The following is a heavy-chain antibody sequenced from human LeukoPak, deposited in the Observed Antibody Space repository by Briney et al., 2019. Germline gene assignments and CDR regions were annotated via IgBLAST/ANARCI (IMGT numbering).Heavy chain of an antibody. CDR1: GVTFSDAA. D-gene: IGHD3-3*01. J-gene: IGHJ6*03. Sequence: PGGALRLSCAASGVTFSDAAMTWGRQVPVKGLEWVSSISRSGSYIYYADPVKGRFTISRDNAKRSLYLEMNSLSADDTAVYHCARGAGTIFGEYYYYMDVWGKGTAVTVSS. V-gene: IGHV3-21*01. CDR3: ARGAGTIFGEYYYYMDV. CDR2: ISRSGSYI.